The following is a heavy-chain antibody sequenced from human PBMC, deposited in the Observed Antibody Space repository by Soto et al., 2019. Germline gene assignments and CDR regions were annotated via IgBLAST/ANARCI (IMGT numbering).Heavy chain of an antibody. Sequence: GASVKVSCKASGYTFTSYAMHWVRQAPGQRLEWMGWINAGNGNTKYSQKFQGRVTITRDTSASTAYMELSSLRSEDTAVYYCARDCWYEERRIGFDYWGQGTLVTVSS. D-gene: IGHD6-13*01. CDR2: INAGNGNT. CDR1: GYTFTSYA. CDR3: ARDCWYEERRIGFDY. V-gene: IGHV1-3*01. J-gene: IGHJ4*02.